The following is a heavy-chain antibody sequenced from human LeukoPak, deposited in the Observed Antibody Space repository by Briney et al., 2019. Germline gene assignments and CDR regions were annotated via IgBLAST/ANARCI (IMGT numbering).Heavy chain of an antibody. V-gene: IGHV3-23*01. D-gene: IGHD6-13*01. J-gene: IGHJ3*02. CDR3: AKDLYGSSWQDDAFDI. CDR2: ISGSGGST. CDR1: GFTFSSYA. Sequence: GGSLRLSCAASGFTFSSYAMSWVRQAPGKGLEWVSAISGSGGSTYYADSVKGRFTISRDNSKNTLYLQMNSLRAEDTAVYYCAKDLYGSSWQDDAFDIWGQGTMVTVSS.